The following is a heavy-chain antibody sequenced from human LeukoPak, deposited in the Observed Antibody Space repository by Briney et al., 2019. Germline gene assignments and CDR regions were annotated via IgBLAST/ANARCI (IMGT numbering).Heavy chain of an antibody. CDR2: IKQDGTEK. CDR3: ARGPDYGDYFDY. Sequence: PGGSLRLSCAASGFTFTTYWMSWVRQAPGKGLEWVANIKQDGTEKYYVDSVKGRFTISRDNAKNTLYLQMNSLRAEDTAVYYCARGPDYGDYFDYWGQGTLVTVSS. CDR1: GFTFTTYW. J-gene: IGHJ4*02. V-gene: IGHV3-7*01. D-gene: IGHD4-17*01.